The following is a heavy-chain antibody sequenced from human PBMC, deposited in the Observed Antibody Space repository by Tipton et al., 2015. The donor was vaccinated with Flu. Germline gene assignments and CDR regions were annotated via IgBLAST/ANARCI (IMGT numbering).Heavy chain of an antibody. V-gene: IGHV4-39*07. CDR2: IYYSGST. J-gene: IGHJ3*02. CDR1: GGPISSSSYY. Sequence: TLSLTCTVSGGPISSSSYYWGWIRQPPGKGLEWIGCIYYSGSTYYNPSLKSRVTISVDTSKNQFSQKLSSVTAADTAVYYWGGVGVVTPAFDIWGQGTMVTVSS. D-gene: IGHD4-23*01. CDR3: GGVGVVTPAFDI.